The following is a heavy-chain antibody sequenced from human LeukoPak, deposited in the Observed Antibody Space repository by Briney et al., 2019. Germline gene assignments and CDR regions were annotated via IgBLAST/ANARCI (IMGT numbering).Heavy chain of an antibody. D-gene: IGHD1-26*01. V-gene: IGHV2-70*01. Sequence: SGPTLVHPTPTLTLTFTFSGFCLGTRGTCVSWIRQPPGKTLEWLAHIDWDDDKYYSTSLKTRLTISKDTSKNQVVLKMTNMDPVDTATYYCARISGGSYHFDYWGQGTLVTVSS. CDR1: GFCLGTRGTC. CDR3: ARISGGSYHFDY. J-gene: IGHJ4*02. CDR2: IDWDDDK.